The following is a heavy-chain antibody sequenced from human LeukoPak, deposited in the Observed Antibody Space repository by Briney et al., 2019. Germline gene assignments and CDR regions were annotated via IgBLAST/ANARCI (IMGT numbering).Heavy chain of an antibody. V-gene: IGHV4-39*01. CDR1: GGSISSSSYY. Sequence: PPETLSLTCTVSGGSISSSSYYCGWIRQPPGKRLEWIGSIYYSGSTYYNPSLISRVTISVDTSKTQFSLKLSSVTAADTAVYYCASSPGVAGTIWGQGTLVTVSS. D-gene: IGHD6-19*01. CDR3: ASSPGVAGTI. CDR2: IYYSGST. J-gene: IGHJ4*02.